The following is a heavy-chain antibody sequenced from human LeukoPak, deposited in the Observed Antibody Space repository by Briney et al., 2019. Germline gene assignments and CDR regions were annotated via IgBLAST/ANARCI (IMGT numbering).Heavy chain of an antibody. J-gene: IGHJ4*02. Sequence: ASVKVSRKASGYTFTGYYMHWARQAPGQGLEWMGWINPNSGGTNYAQKFQGRVTMTRDTSISTAYMELSRLRSDDTAVYYCARSKVVVAAKVFDYWGQGTLVTVSS. CDR1: GYTFTGYY. V-gene: IGHV1-2*02. D-gene: IGHD2-15*01. CDR2: INPNSGGT. CDR3: ARSKVVVAAKVFDY.